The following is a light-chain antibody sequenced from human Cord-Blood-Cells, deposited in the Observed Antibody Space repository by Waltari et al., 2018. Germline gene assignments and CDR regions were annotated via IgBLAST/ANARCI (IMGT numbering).Light chain of an antibody. CDR2: AAS. Sequence: EILMTQSPSSLSASVGDRVTITCRASQSISSYLNWYQQKPGKAPKLLIYAASSLQSGVPSRFSGSGSGTDFTLTISSLQPEDFATYYCQQSYSTITFGQGTRLEIK. J-gene: IGKJ5*01. CDR3: QQSYSTIT. V-gene: IGKV1-39*01. CDR1: QSISSY.